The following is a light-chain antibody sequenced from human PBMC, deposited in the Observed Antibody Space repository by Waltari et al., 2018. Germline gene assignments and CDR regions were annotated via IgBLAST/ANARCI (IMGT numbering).Light chain of an antibody. V-gene: IGLV2-14*03. J-gene: IGLJ1*01. CDR3: CSYTRSSTYV. Sequence: QSALSQPASVSGSPGQSITISCSGTNTDVGGSNFFSWYQQYPDKAPKVIIYDTDRHSGVSHRFSGSKFGNTASLTISGLQAEDEADYYCCSYTRSSTYVFGTGTKVTVL. CDR1: NTDVGGSNF. CDR2: DT.